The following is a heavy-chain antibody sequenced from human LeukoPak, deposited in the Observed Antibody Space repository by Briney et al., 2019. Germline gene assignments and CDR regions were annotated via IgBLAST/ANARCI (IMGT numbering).Heavy chain of an antibody. CDR2: TYYRSKWNK. CDR3: ARGYMGTTDY. Sequence: SQTLSLTCAISGDSVSSNSATWDWIRQSPSRGLEWLGRTYYRSKWNKNYAASVKSRITINPDTSKNQLSLQLNSVTPEDTAVYYCARGYMGTTDYWGQGTLVIVSS. J-gene: IGHJ4*02. V-gene: IGHV6-1*01. CDR1: GDSVSSNSAT. D-gene: IGHD1-7*01.